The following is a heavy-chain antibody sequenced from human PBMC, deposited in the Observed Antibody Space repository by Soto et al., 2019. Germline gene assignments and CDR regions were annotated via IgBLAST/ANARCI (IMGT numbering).Heavy chain of an antibody. CDR2: IFVTGTTI. D-gene: IGHD3-9*01. CDR1: GFTFSSYS. V-gene: IGHV3-48*03. J-gene: IGHJ4*02. Sequence: PGGSLRLSCVSSGFTFSSYSMVWVRQAPGMGLLWVSYIFVTGTTIYYADSVKGRFTVSRDNAKNSLFLLMNSLKAEDTGIYYCARDKDWAFDYWGQGTLVTVSS. CDR3: ARDKDWAFDY.